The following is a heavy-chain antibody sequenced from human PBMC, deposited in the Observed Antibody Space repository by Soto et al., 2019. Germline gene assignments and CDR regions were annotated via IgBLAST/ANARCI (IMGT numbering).Heavy chain of an antibody. CDR3: ARVAVAARARWYNWFDP. Sequence: QEQLVQSGAEVKKPGASVKVSCKTSGYTFTDYDINWVPQATGQGLEWIGWMNPNSGETGYAQKFQGRVTMARSTSLSKAYLELSSLRADDTAVYYWARVAVAARARWYNWFDPWGQGPLVTVSS. D-gene: IGHD2-15*01. CDR2: MNPNSGET. V-gene: IGHV1-8*01. J-gene: IGHJ5*02. CDR1: GYTFTDYD.